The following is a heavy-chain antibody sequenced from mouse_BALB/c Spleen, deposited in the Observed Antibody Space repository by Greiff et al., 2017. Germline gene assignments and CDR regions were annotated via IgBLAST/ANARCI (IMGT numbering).Heavy chain of an antibody. Sequence: DVKLQESGPGLVKPSQSLSLTCSVTGYSITSGYYWNWIRQFPGNKLEWMGYISYDGSNNYNPSLKNRISITRDTSKNQFFLKLNSVTTEDTATYYCAREDGYDEGFAYWGQGTLVTVSA. J-gene: IGHJ3*01. CDR2: ISYDGSN. D-gene: IGHD2-2*01. CDR1: GYSITSGYY. CDR3: AREDGYDEGFAY. V-gene: IGHV3-6*02.